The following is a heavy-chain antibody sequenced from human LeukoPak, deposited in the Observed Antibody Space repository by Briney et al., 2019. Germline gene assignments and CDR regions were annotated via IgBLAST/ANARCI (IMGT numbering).Heavy chain of an antibody. V-gene: IGHV3-15*01. D-gene: IGHD6-19*01. J-gene: IGHJ3*02. Sequence: AGGSLRLSCAASGFIFSKDWMSWVRQAPGKGLEWVGRIKSKTDGGTADYAAPVKGRFTISRDDSKNTLYLQTNSLKTEDTAVYYCTTDRITGYSSWRGAFDIWAKGQWSPSLQ. CDR2: IKSKTDGGTA. CDR1: GFIFSKDW. CDR3: TTDRITGYSSWRGAFDI.